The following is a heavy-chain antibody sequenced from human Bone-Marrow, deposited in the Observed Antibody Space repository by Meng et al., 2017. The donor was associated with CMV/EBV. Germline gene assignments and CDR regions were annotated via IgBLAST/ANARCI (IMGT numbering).Heavy chain of an antibody. CDR1: GCSISSSSYY. CDR2: IYYSGST. Sequence: SETLSLTCTVAGCSISSSSYYWGWIRQPPGKGLEWIGTIYYSGSTYYNPSLKSRVTISVDTSKNRFSLKLISVTAADTAVYYCARVRRIADLSGAFDYWGQGKLVNIYS. CDR3: ARVRRIADLSGAFDY. V-gene: IGHV4-39*07. J-gene: IGHJ4*02. D-gene: IGHD6-13*01.